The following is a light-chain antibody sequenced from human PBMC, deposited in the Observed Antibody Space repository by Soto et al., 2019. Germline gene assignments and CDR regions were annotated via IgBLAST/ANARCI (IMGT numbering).Light chain of an antibody. Sequence: QSVLTQPASVSGSPGQSITISCTGTSSDVGYYNYVSWYQHHPGKVPKLMIYEVSNRTSGVSNRFSGSKSGNTASLTISGLQAEDEADYYCSSYTTSSTQVFGGGTKRTVL. CDR3: SSYTTSSTQV. J-gene: IGLJ3*02. V-gene: IGLV2-14*01. CDR1: SSDVGYYNY. CDR2: EVS.